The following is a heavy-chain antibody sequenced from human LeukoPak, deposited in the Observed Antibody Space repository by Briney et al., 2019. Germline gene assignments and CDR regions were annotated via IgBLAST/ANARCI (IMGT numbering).Heavy chain of an antibody. V-gene: IGHV1-18*01. CDR2: ISAYNGNT. D-gene: IGHD3-22*01. Sequence: ASVKVSCKASGYTFTSYGISWVRQAPGQGLEWMGWISAYNGNTNYAQKLQGRVTMTTDTSTSTAYMGLRSPRSDDTAVYYCARDRIYDSSGYPSPDAYDIWSQGTMVTVSS. CDR3: ARDRIYDSSGYPSPDAYDI. CDR1: GYTFTSYG. J-gene: IGHJ3*02.